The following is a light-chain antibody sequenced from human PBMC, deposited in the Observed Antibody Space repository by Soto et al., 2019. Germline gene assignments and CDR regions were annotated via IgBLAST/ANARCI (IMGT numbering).Light chain of an antibody. J-gene: IGLJ2*01. CDR1: SSNIGAGYY. V-gene: IGLV1-40*01. CDR2: GNS. Sequence: QSVLTQPPSVSGAPGQRVTISCTGSSSNIGAGYYVHWYQQLPGTAPKLLIYGNSNRPSGVPDRFSGSKSGTSASLAITGLQAEDEADYYCQSYDSSLSGSGGVFGGGTKLNVL. CDR3: QSYDSSLSGSGGV.